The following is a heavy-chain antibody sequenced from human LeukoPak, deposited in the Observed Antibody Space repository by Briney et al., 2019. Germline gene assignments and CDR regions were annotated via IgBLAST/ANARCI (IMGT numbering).Heavy chain of an antibody. J-gene: IGHJ4*02. V-gene: IGHV4-59*01. D-gene: IGHD5-18*01. Sequence: SETLSLTCTVSGVSISSYYWSWVRQPPGKGLEWIGYIYYSGSNKYNTSFKSRVTISVDTSKNQYYLKLSSVTAAATAVYYCASVDTALAIPYFDYWGQGTLVTVSS. CDR3: ASVDTALAIPYFDY. CDR1: GVSISSYY. CDR2: IYYSGSN.